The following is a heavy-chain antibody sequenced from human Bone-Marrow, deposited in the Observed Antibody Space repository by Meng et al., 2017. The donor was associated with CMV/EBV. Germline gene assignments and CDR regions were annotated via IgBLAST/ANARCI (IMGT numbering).Heavy chain of an antibody. CDR1: GGSISSSSYY. CDR2: IYYSGST. D-gene: IGHD6-19*01. V-gene: IGHV4-39*01. J-gene: IGHJ5*02. Sequence: SETLSLTCTVSGGSISSSSYYWGWIRQPPGKGLEWIGSIYYSGSTYYNPSLKSRVTLSVDTSKNQFSLKLSSVTAADTAVYYCARHASGWYRGNWFDPWGQGTLVTVSS. CDR3: ARHASGWYRGNWFDP.